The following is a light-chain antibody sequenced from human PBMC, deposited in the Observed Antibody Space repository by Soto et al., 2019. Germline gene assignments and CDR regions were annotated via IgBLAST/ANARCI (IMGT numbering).Light chain of an antibody. Sequence: QSALTQPRSVSGSPGQSVTISCTGTSSDVGGYNYVSWYQQHPGKAPKLMIYDVSKRPSGVHDRFSASKSGNTASLPISVLQAEDEAYYYCSSYAGSYPLVFGTGTKLTVL. CDR3: SSYAGSYPLV. V-gene: IGLV2-11*01. CDR1: SSDVGGYNY. CDR2: DVS. J-gene: IGLJ1*01.